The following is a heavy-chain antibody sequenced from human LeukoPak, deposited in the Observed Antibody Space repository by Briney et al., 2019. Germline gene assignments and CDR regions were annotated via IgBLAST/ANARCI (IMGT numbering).Heavy chain of an antibody. Sequence: GGSLRLSCAASGFTFSNYAMSWVRQAPGKGLEWVSAISGSGGSTYYADSVKGRFTISRDNSKNTLYLQMNSLRAEDTAVHYCAKDRRYQLPPSWFDPWGQGTLVTVSS. V-gene: IGHV3-23*01. CDR2: ISGSGGST. J-gene: IGHJ5*02. CDR1: GFTFSNYA. CDR3: AKDRRYQLPPSWFDP. D-gene: IGHD2-2*01.